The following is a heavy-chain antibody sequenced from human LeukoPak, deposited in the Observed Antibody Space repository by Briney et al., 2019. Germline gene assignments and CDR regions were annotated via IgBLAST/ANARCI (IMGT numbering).Heavy chain of an antibody. J-gene: IGHJ4*02. CDR1: GFTFEDYT. V-gene: IGHV3-43*01. D-gene: IGHD6-19*01. CDR2: ITWDGGST. Sequence: GGSLRLSCAASGFTFEDYTMHWVRQAPGKGLEWVSLITWDGGSTYYADSVKGRFTISRDNSKNSLYLQMNSLRTEDTALYYCAKDSSGWPSEGATDYWGQGTLVTVSS. CDR3: AKDSSGWPSEGATDY.